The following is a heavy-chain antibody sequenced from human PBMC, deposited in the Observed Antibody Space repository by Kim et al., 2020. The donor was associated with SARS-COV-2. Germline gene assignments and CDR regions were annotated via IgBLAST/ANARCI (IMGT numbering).Heavy chain of an antibody. V-gene: IGHV4-34*01. J-gene: IGHJ1*01. Sequence: GSTNYNPSLRGRISMSVDTAKNQFALKLSSVTAADTAVYYCAAGAPGHWGQGTLVTVSS. CDR2: GST. CDR3: AAGAPGH.